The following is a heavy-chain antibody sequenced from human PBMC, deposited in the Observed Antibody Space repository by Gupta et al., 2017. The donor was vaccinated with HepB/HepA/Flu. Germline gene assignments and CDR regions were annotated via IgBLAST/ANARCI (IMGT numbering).Heavy chain of an antibody. V-gene: IGHV3-48*03. D-gene: IGHD5-24*01. CDR3: ARGRDGQWLADFDS. CDR1: GFTFNIYE. CDR2: ISSAASTI. J-gene: IGHJ4*02. Sequence: EVHLVESGGGLVQPGGSLRLSCAASGFTFNIYEFSWVRQAPGKGLEWVSYISSAASTIHYADSVKGRFTITRDNAKNSLFLQMNSLRAEDTAVYYCARGRDGQWLADFDSWGQGTLVTVSS.